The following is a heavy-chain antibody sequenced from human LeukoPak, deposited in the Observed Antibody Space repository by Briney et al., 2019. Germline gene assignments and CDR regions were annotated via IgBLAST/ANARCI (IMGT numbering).Heavy chain of an antibody. CDR3: AKDREDIVAAAGTLDGSFDY. Sequence: PGGSLRLSXAASGFTFSSYAMSWVRQAPGKGLEWVSAISGSGGSTYYADSVKGRFTISRDNSKNTLYLQMNSLRAEDTAVYYCAKDREDIVAAAGTLDGSFDYWGQGTLVTVSS. CDR1: GFTFSSYA. J-gene: IGHJ4*02. CDR2: ISGSGGST. V-gene: IGHV3-23*01. D-gene: IGHD6-13*01.